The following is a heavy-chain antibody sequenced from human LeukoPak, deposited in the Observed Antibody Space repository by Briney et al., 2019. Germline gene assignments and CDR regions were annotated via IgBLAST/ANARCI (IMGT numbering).Heavy chain of an antibody. J-gene: IGHJ4*02. V-gene: IGHV4-30-2*01. CDR1: GGSISSGGYS. D-gene: IGHD2-2*01. CDR2: IYHSGST. Sequence: SQTLSLTCAVSGGSISSGGYSWSWIRQPPGKGLEWIGYIYHSGSTYYNPSLKSRVTISVDWSKNQFSLKLSSVAAADTAVYYCARYCSTTSCSSSYYFDYWGQGTLVTVSS. CDR3: ARYCSTTSCSSSYYFDY.